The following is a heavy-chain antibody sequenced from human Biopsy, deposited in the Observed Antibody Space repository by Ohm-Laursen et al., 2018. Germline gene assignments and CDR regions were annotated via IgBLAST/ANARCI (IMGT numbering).Heavy chain of an antibody. CDR3: AKDLSVYYYYGIDV. CDR2: ISYDQITK. CDR1: GFTFRTYG. D-gene: IGHD5/OR15-5a*01. V-gene: IGHV3-30*18. J-gene: IGHJ6*02. Sequence: SLRLSCAASGFTFRTYGMHWVRLAPGKGLEWVAVISYDQITKHYADSVRGRFTISRDDSKDTLYLQVNSLRAEDTAVYYCAKDLSVYYYYGIDVWGQGTTVTVSS.